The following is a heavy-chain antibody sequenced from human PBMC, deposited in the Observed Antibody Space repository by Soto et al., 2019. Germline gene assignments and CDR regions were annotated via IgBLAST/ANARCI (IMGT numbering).Heavy chain of an antibody. D-gene: IGHD3-16*01. J-gene: IGHJ5*02. CDR1: GYTFTSYG. V-gene: IGHV1-18*01. Sequence: GASVKVSCKASGYTFTSYGISWVRQAPGQGLEWMGCISAYNGNTNYAQMLQGRVTMTTDTSTSTVYMELRSLRSDDTAVYYCARDMDDYIWGSYTFPFDPWGQGTLVTVSS. CDR2: ISAYNGNT. CDR3: ARDMDDYIWGSYTFPFDP.